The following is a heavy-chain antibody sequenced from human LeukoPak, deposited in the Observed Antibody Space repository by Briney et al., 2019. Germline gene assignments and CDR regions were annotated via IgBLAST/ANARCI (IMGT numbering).Heavy chain of an antibody. V-gene: IGHV4-61*08. J-gene: IGHJ3*02. CDR1: GGSISSGGYY. CDR2: IYYSGST. Sequence: SETLSLTCTVSGGSISSGGYYWSWIRQPPGKGLEWIGYIYYSGSTNYNPSLKSRVTISVDTSKNQFSLKLSSVTAADTAVYYCARTYYDYVWGSYRYGGYAFDIWGQGTMVTVSS. D-gene: IGHD3-16*02. CDR3: ARTYYDYVWGSYRYGGYAFDI.